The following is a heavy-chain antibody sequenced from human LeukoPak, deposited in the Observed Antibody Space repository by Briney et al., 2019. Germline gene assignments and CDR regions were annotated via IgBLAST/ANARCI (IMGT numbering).Heavy chain of an antibody. V-gene: IGHV3-7*01. CDR2: INQDGSDE. Sequence: GGSLRLSCAASGFSLSNYWMSWVRQAPGKGLGWVANINQDGSDEYYVDSVMGRFTISKDNAKNSVYLQMNSLRPEDTAIYYCAWYGVTHGLDVWGQGTTVTVSS. D-gene: IGHD3-10*01. J-gene: IGHJ6*02. CDR1: GFSLSNYW. CDR3: AWYGVTHGLDV.